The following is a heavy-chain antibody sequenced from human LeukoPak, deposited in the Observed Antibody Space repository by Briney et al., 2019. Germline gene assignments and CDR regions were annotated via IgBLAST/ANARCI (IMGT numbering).Heavy chain of an antibody. CDR1: GFTFSSYA. D-gene: IGHD4-17*01. V-gene: IGHV3-23*01. J-gene: IGHJ3*02. CDR3: AKVQSYGDYVYDAFDI. Sequence: TGGSLRLACAASGFTFSSYAMSWVRQAPGKWLEWVSAISGSGGSTYYADSVKGRFTISRDNSKNTLYLQMNSLRAEDTAVYYCAKVQSYGDYVYDAFDIWGQETMVTVSS. CDR2: ISGSGGST.